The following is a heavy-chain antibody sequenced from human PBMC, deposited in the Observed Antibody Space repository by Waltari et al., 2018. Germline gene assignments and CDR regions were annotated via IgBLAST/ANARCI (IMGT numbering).Heavy chain of an antibody. D-gene: IGHD3-22*01. CDR1: SGSLSSDNYY. Sequence: QLQLQESGPGLVKPSETLSPTCTVSSGSLSSDNYYWGWIRQPPGKGLEWIGTLYYTGSTFYNPSLNSRVTISVDTLKNQFSLKLSSVTAADTAVYYCAREADYYDSSAYVGWGQGTLVTVSS. CDR3: AREADYYDSSAYVG. V-gene: IGHV4-39*02. J-gene: IGHJ4*02. CDR2: LYYTGST.